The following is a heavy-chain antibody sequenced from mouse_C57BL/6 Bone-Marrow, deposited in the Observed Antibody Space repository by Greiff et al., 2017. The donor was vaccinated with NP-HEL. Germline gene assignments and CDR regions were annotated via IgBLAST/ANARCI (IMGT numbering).Heavy chain of an antibody. CDR1: GYTFTSYG. CDR3: ARASYGSKGDDY. CDR2: IYPRSGNT. Sequence: VQVVESGAELARPGASVKLSCKASGYTFTSYGISWVKQRTGQGLEWIGEIYPRSGNTYYNEKFKGKATLTADKSSSTAYMELRSLTSEDSAVYFCARASYGSKGDDYWGQGTTLTVSS. J-gene: IGHJ2*01. D-gene: IGHD1-1*01. V-gene: IGHV1-81*01.